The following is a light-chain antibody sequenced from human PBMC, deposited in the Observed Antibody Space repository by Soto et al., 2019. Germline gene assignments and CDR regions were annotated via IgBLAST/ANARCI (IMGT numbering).Light chain of an antibody. J-gene: IGKJ1*01. CDR1: QSVSSN. CDR2: GAS. Sequence: EIVMTQSPATLSVSPGERATLSCRASQSVSSNLAWYQQKPGQAPRLLIYGASSRATGNPDRFSGSGSGTDFTLTISRLEPEDFAVYYCQQRSKWRTFGQGTKVDIK. CDR3: QQRSKWRT. V-gene: IGKV3D-20*02.